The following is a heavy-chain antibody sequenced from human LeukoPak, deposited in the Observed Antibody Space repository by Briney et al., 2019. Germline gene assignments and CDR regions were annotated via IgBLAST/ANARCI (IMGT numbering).Heavy chain of an antibody. CDR1: GFTFSSYW. D-gene: IGHD5-24*01. Sequence: GGSLRLSCAASGFTFSSYWMSWFRQTPGRGLEWVANIKKDGSEKYYVDSVKGRFTISRDNAKNSLYLQMNSLRVEDTAVYYCGRDWVTGYNYYYGMDVWGQGTTVTVSS. CDR3: GRDWVTGYNYYYGMDV. V-gene: IGHV3-7*01. J-gene: IGHJ6*02. CDR2: IKKDGSEK.